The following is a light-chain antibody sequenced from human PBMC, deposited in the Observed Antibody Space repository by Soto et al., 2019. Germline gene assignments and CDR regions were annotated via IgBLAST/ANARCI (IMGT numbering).Light chain of an antibody. CDR3: QAWDNSRV. Sequence: SYELTQPPSVSVSPGQTASITCSGDKLGDKYASWYQQKPGQSPVLVIYQDSKRPSGIPERFSGSNSGNTATLTISGTQAKDEADYYCQAWDNSRVFGGGTKLTVL. CDR2: QDS. CDR1: KLGDKY. V-gene: IGLV3-1*01. J-gene: IGLJ2*01.